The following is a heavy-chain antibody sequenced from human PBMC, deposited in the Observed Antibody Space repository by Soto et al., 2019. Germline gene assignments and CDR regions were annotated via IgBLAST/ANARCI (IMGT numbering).Heavy chain of an antibody. J-gene: IGHJ5*01. Sequence: PGGSLRLSCSASGFTFSSYAMRWVRQAPGKGLEWVSAISSNGGSTYYADSVKGRFTISRDNSKNTLYLQMSSLRAEDTAVYYCVKDNGYAFWSGYHLDSWAKGPLFTV. CDR2: ISSNGGST. CDR3: VKDNGYAFWSGYHLDS. D-gene: IGHD3-3*01. CDR1: GFTFSSYA. V-gene: IGHV3-64D*06.